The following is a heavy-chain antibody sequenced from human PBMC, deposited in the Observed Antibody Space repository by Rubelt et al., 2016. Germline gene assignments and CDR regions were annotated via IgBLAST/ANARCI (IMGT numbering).Heavy chain of an antibody. CDR3: ATGYSSGWYVAY. Sequence: QIQLVQSGPEVEKPGASVKVSCKASGYTFISYGISWIRQAPGQGLEWMGWISAYDGNTNYAQKGQGRVTMTTDTSASTAYMELSSLRSEDTAIYYCATGYSSGWYVAYWGQGTLVTVSS. D-gene: IGHD6-19*01. J-gene: IGHJ4*02. V-gene: IGHV1-18*01. CDR2: ISAYDGNT. CDR1: GYTFISYG.